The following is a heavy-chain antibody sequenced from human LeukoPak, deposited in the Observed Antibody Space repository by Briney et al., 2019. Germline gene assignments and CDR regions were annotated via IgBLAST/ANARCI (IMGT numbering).Heavy chain of an antibody. Sequence: ASVKVSCKASGYTFTSYYVHWVRQAPGQGLEWMGIINPSGGSTSYAQKFQGRVTMTRDTSISTAYMELSRLRSDDTAVYYCARGLRKYYMDVWGKGTTVTVSS. D-gene: IGHD4-17*01. CDR1: GYTFTSYY. V-gene: IGHV1-46*01. CDR2: INPSGGST. J-gene: IGHJ6*03. CDR3: ARGLRKYYMDV.